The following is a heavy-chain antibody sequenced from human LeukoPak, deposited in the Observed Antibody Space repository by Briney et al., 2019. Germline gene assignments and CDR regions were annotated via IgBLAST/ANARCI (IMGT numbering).Heavy chain of an antibody. D-gene: IGHD6-13*01. CDR3: ARNLPPVGTDLGNPVDY. CDR1: GFTFSSYA. J-gene: IGHJ4*02. CDR2: IAYDGSNK. V-gene: IGHV3-30*04. Sequence: GGSLRLSCAASGFTFSSYAMHWVRQAPGKGLEWVAVIAYDGSNKYYADSVKGRFTISRDNSNNTLYLQMNSLRPEDTAVFFCARNLPPVGTDLGNPVDYWGQGTLVTISS.